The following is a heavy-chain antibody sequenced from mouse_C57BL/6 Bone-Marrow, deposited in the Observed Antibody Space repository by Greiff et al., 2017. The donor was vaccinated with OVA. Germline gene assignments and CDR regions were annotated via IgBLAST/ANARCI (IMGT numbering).Heavy chain of an antibody. CDR2: INPNYGTT. J-gene: IGHJ4*01. CDR1: GYSFTDYN. Sequence: EVQLQQSGPELVKPGASVKLSCKASGYSFTDYNMHWVKQSPGQGLEWIGEINPNYGTTSYNQKFKGKATLTVDKSSTTAYMQLNSLTSEDSAVYYGARCGLSENAMDYWGQGTSVTVSS. D-gene: IGHD3-1*01. CDR3: ARCGLSENAMDY. V-gene: IGHV1-39*01.